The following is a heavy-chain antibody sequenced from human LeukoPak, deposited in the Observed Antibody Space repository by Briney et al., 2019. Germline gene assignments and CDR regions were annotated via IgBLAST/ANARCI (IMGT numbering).Heavy chain of an antibody. J-gene: IGHJ6*02. D-gene: IGHD3-3*01. CDR1: GFTFSSYA. V-gene: IGHV3-30-3*01. CDR2: ISYDGSNK. CDR3: ARRGADYDFWSGYFSYYYYYGMDV. Sequence: GGSLRLSCAASGFTFSSYAMHWVRQAPGKGLEWVAVISYDGSNKYYADSVKGRFTISRDNSKNTLYLQMNSLRAEDTAVYYCARRGADYDFWSGYFSYYYYYGMDVWGQGTTVTVSS.